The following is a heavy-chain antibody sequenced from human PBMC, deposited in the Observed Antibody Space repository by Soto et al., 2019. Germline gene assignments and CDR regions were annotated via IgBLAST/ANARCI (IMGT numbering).Heavy chain of an antibody. CDR3: AKDGYDSSGDLYYFDY. Sequence: GGLTHIGGASGSTRGKNSMVGVPQAPGKGLEWVSAISGSPSSTYYADSVKGRFTISRDNSKKTLFLQMNSMRAEDTAVYYCAKDGYDSSGDLYYFDYLGQGTLVTVS. CDR1: GSTRGKNS. V-gene: IGHV3-23*01. CDR2: ISGSPSST. D-gene: IGHD3-22*01. J-gene: IGHJ4*02.